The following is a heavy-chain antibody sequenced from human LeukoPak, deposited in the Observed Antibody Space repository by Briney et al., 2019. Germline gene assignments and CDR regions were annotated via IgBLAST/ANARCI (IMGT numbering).Heavy chain of an antibody. CDR1: GFTFSSYW. CDR3: ARDDCSSISCYHNWFDP. Sequence: PGGSLRLSWAASGFTFSSYWMSWVRQAPGKGLEWVANIKQYGSEKYYVDSVKGRLTISRDTAENSLYLQMNSLRAEDTAVYYCARDDCSSISCYHNWFDPWGQGTLVTVSS. V-gene: IGHV3-7*01. CDR2: IKQYGSEK. J-gene: IGHJ5*02. D-gene: IGHD2-2*01.